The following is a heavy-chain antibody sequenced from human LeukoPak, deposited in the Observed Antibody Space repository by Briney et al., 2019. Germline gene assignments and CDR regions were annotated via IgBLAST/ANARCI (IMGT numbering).Heavy chain of an antibody. CDR2: ISSSCSYV. Sequence: GGSLRLSCAASGFTFSSYSMNWVRQAPGTGLEWVSSISSSCSYVYYADSVKGRFTISRDNAKNSLYLQMNSLRAEDTAVYYCARDRPGYCTNGVCYAPLHYWGQGTLVTVSS. J-gene: IGHJ4*02. D-gene: IGHD2-8*01. CDR1: GFTFSSYS. V-gene: IGHV3-21*01. CDR3: ARDRPGYCTNGVCYAPLHY.